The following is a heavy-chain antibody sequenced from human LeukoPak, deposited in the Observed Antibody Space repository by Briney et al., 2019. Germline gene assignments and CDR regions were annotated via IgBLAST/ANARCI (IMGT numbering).Heavy chain of an antibody. J-gene: IGHJ4*02. V-gene: IGHV3-23*01. Sequence: PGGSLRLSCAASGFTFSSYAMSWVRQAPGKGLEWVSAISGSGGSTYYADSVKGRFTISRDNSKNTLYLQMNSLRAEDTAVYYCAKRRDIVDTAKHFFDCWGQGTLVSVPS. CDR3: AKRRDIVDTAKHFFDC. D-gene: IGHD5-12*01. CDR1: GFTFSSYA. CDR2: ISGSGGST.